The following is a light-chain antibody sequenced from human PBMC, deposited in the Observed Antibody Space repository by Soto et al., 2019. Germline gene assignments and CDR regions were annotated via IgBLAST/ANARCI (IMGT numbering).Light chain of an antibody. CDR3: REHNHWPPGT. CDR2: AAS. CDR1: QSISRS. Sequence: DIQMTQAPSSLSASVGARVTLTCRASQSISRSLSWYQQKPGKATPLLLYAASTLQSGVPPTFSGSGFGTDFTLTISSLQPEDFAAYYCREHNHWPPGTFGQGTKVDIK. J-gene: IGKJ1*01. V-gene: IGKV1-9*01.